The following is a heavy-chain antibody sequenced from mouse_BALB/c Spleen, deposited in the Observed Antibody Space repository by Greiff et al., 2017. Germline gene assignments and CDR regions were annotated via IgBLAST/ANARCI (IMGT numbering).Heavy chain of an antibody. CDR3: AIYYGNYDAMDY. D-gene: IGHD2-1*01. CDR1: GYTFTSYC. CDR2: INPSTGYT. J-gene: IGHJ4*01. Sequence: VQLQESGAELAKPGASVKMSCKASGYTFTSYCMHWVKQRPGQGLEWIGYINPSTGYTEYNQKFKDKATLTADKSSRTAYMQLSSLTSEDSAVYYCAIYYGNYDAMDYWGQGTSVTVSS. V-gene: IGHV1-7*01.